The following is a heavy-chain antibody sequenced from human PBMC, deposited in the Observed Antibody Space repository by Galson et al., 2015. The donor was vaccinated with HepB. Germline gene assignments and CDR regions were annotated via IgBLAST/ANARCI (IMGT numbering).Heavy chain of an antibody. V-gene: IGHV1-46*04. D-gene: IGHD3-9*01. J-gene: IGHJ5*02. CDR2: INPSGGST. CDR3: ARDGGRYYYDILTGYYDP. Sequence: SVKVSCKASGYTFTSYYMHWVRQAPGQGLEWMGIINPSGGSTSYAQKLQGRVTMTRDTSTSTVYMELSSLRSEDTAVYYCARDGGRYYYDILTGYYDPWGQGTMVTVSS. CDR1: GYTFTSYY.